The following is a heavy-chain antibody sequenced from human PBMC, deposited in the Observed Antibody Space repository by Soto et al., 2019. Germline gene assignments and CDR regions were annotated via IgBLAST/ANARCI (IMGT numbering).Heavy chain of an antibody. D-gene: IGHD3-9*01. V-gene: IGHV1-3*01. CDR2: INAGNGNT. Sequence: ASVKVSCKASGYTFTSYAMHWVRQAPGQRLEWMGWINAGNGNTKYSQKFQGRVTITRDTSASTAYMELSSLGSEDTAVYYCARSATGYYPFDYWGQGTLVTVSS. J-gene: IGHJ4*02. CDR1: GYTFTSYA. CDR3: ARSATGYYPFDY.